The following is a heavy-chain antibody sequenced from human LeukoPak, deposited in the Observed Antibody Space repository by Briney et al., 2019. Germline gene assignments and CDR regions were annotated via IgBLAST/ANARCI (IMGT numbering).Heavy chain of an antibody. CDR3: AREGGSYFGNWFDP. CDR2: IYTSGST. J-gene: IGHJ5*02. Sequence: PSQTLSLTCTVSGGSISSGSYYWSWIRQPAGKGLERFGRIYTSGSTNYNPSLKSRVTISVDTSKNQFSLKLSSVTAAGTAVYYCAREGGSYFGNWFDPWGQGTLVTVSS. CDR1: GGSISSGSYY. V-gene: IGHV4-61*02. D-gene: IGHD1-26*01.